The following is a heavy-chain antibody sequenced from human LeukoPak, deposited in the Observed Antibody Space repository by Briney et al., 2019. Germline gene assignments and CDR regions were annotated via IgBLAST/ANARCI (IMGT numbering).Heavy chain of an antibody. Sequence: GASVKLSCKASGYTFTSYAMNWVRQAPGQGLEWMGWINTNTGNTTYAQGFTGRFVFSLDTSVSTAYLQICSLKAGDTAVYYCARDVQLLWFGELLPGYYYYGMDVWGQGST. CDR2: INTNTGNT. V-gene: IGHV7-4-1*01. CDR3: ARDVQLLWFGELLPGYYYYGMDV. D-gene: IGHD3-10*01. J-gene: IGHJ6*02. CDR1: GYTFTSYA.